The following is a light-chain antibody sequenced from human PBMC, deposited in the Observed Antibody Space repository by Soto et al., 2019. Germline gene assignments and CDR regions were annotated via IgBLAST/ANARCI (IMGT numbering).Light chain of an antibody. V-gene: IGKV1-5*01. Sequence: DIQMTQSPSTLSASVGDRVTITCRASQSISGWLAWYQQKPGKAPNLLIYDASSLESGVPSRFSGSGSGTEFTLTIRSLQPADFATYYCQQYSPYSSMYTFGQGTRLEIK. J-gene: IGKJ5*01. CDR3: QQYSPYSSMYT. CDR1: QSISGW. CDR2: DAS.